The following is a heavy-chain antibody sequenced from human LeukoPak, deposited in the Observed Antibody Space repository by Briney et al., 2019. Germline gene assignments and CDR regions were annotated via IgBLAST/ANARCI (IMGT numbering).Heavy chain of an antibody. V-gene: IGHV3-7*01. Sequence: GGSLRLSCAASGFTFSAYWMTWVRQAPGKGLEWVANIKQDGSEKYYVDSVKGRFTISRDNAKNSLYLQMNSLRAEDTAVYYCARDGTGGEYYYYMDVWGKGTTVTVSS. CDR3: ARDGTGGEYYYYMDV. J-gene: IGHJ6*03. D-gene: IGHD3-16*01. CDR1: GFTFSAYW. CDR2: IKQDGSEK.